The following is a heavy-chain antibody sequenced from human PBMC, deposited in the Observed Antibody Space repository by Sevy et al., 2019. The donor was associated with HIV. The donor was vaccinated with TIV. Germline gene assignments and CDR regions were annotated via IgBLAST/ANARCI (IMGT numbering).Heavy chain of an antibody. CDR1: GFTFGDFA. V-gene: IGHV3-49*03. CDR3: TRDHIGPTFEFDH. J-gene: IGHJ4*02. Sequence: GGSLRLSCTASGFTFGDFAMSWFRQAPGEGLEWISFIRSKAYGGTTEYAPSVRGRFIVSRDDSRNIAYLQMNSLRTEDTAVYYCTRDHIGPTFEFDHWGQGTLVTVSS. CDR2: IRSKAYGGTT. D-gene: IGHD1-26*01.